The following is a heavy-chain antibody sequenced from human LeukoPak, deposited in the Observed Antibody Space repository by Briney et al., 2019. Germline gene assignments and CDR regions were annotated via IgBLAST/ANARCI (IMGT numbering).Heavy chain of an antibody. Sequence: PGRSLRLSCAASGFTFSSYGMHWVRQAPGKGLERVAVMWYDGSNEYYADSVQGRFTIFRDIPKNTLYLQMNSLRAEDTAIYYCARDSARDGYNYYFDHWGQGTLVTVSS. CDR2: MWYDGSNE. CDR1: GFTFSSYG. D-gene: IGHD5-24*01. J-gene: IGHJ4*02. V-gene: IGHV3-33*01. CDR3: ARDSARDGYNYYFDH.